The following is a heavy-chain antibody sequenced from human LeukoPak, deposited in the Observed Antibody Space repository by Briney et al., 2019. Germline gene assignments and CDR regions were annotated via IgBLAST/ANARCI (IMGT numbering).Heavy chain of an antibody. V-gene: IGHV3-23*01. J-gene: IGHJ3*02. D-gene: IGHD4-17*01. Sequence: GGSLRLSCAASGFTFRSYGMSWVRQAPGKGLEWVSAIRGSGGSTYYADSVKGRFTISRDNAKNSLYLQMNSLRAEDTAVYYCAREPLDSYGDYRDDGFDIWGHGTMVTVSS. CDR2: IRGSGGST. CDR1: GFTFRSYG. CDR3: AREPLDSYGDYRDDGFDI.